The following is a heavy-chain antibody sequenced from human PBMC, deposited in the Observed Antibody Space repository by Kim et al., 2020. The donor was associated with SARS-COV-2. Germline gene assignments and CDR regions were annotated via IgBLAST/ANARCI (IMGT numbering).Heavy chain of an antibody. CDR1: GGSISSYY. CDR2: IYYSGST. CDR3: ARAPGYCSGGSCGPYFDY. J-gene: IGHJ4*02. D-gene: IGHD2-15*01. V-gene: IGHV4-59*01. Sequence: SETLSLTCTVSGGSISSYYWSWIRQPPGKGLEWIGYIYYSGSTNYNPSLKSRVTISVDTSKNQFSLKLSSVTAADTAVYYCARAPGYCSGGSCGPYFDYWGQRTLVTVSS.